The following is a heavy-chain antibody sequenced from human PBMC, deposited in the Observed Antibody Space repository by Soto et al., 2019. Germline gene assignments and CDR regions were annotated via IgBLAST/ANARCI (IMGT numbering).Heavy chain of an antibody. CDR1: GYTFTSYG. V-gene: IGHV1-18*01. CDR3: ASYSSGSPPHDY. Sequence: GASVKVSCKASGYTFTSYGISWVRQAPGQGLEWMGWISAYNGNTNYAQKLQGRVTITADESTSTAYMELSSLRSEDTAVYYCASYSSGSPPHDYWGQGTLVTVSS. CDR2: ISAYNGNT. J-gene: IGHJ4*02. D-gene: IGHD6-19*01.